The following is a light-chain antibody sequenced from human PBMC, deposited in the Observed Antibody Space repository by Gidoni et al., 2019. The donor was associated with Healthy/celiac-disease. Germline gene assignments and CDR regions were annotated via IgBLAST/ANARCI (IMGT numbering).Light chain of an antibody. CDR3: QSYDSSLSGYVV. V-gene: IGLV1-40*01. Sequence: QSVLTPPPSVSGAPGQRVTISCTGGSSNIGAGYDVHWYQQLPGTAPKHLIYGNSNRPSGVPDRFSGSKSVTSASLAITGLQAEDEADYYCQSYDSSLSGYVVFGGGTKLTVL. J-gene: IGLJ2*01. CDR2: GNS. CDR1: SSNIGAGYD.